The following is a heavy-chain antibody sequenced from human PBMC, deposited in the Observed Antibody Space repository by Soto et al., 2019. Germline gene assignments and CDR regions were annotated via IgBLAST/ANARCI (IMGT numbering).Heavy chain of an antibody. J-gene: IGHJ4*02. V-gene: IGHV4-59*01. CDR3: ARGSVVGYLEWFD. CDR2: IYNSANT. CDR1: GGSISSYY. Sequence: QVQLQESGPGLVKPSETLSLTCTVSGGSISSYYWSWIRQPPGKGLEWIGYIYNSANTNYNPSLKSRVTISVDTSMNQFSLKLISVTTADTAVYYCARGSVVGYLEWFDWGQGTLVTVSS. D-gene: IGHD3-3*01.